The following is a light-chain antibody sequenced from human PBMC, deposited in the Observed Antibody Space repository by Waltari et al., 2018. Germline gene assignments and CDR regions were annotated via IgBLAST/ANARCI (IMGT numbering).Light chain of an antibody. CDR3: SSFAGNNNPYV. CDR2: EVT. CDR1: SGDIGGYHF. Sequence: QSALTQPPSASGSPGQSVTISCTGTSGDIGGYHFVSWYQQHPGKAPKLMIYEVTKRPSGVPDRFSGAKSGNTASLTVSGLQAEDEADYYCSSFAGNNNPYVFGTGTKVSVL. J-gene: IGLJ1*01. V-gene: IGLV2-8*01.